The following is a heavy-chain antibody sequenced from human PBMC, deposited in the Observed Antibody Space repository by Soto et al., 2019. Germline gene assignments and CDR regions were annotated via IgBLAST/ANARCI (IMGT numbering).Heavy chain of an antibody. CDR3: ARDQRSVDWFAT. V-gene: IGHV3-7*01. Sequence: GGSLRLSCAASGFTFSNYWMSWVRQAPGKGLEWVAKIKQDGSETYYVDTVKGRFTISRENAKNSLFLQMNSLRAEDTAVYYCARDQRSVDWFATWCQGALVTVS. J-gene: IGHJ5*02. D-gene: IGHD6-25*01. CDR1: GFTFSNYW. CDR2: IKQDGSET.